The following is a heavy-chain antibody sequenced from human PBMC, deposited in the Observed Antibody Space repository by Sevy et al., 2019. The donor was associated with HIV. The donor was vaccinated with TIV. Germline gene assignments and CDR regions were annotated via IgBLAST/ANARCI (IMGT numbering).Heavy chain of an antibody. V-gene: IGHV3-7*04. CDR1: GFALSSKW. CDR2: IKQDGREK. Sequence: GGSLRLSCTDSGFALSSKWMTWVRQAPGKGLEWVANIKQDGREKQYLDAVKGRFTISRDNARNSLYLQMNSLRVEDTAVYYCAGGSGYLVDDWGQGTLVTVSS. CDR3: AGGSGYLVDD. J-gene: IGHJ4*02. D-gene: IGHD3-3*01.